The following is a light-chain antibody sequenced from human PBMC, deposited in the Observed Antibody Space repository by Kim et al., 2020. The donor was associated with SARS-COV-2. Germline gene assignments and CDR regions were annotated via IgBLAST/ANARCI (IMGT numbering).Light chain of an antibody. CDR3: QSGDSSVTV. Sequence: SYELTQPPSVSVSPGQMARVTCSGGVLTKKYAYWYQQKPGQAPVLVIYKDTERPSGIPERFSGSSSGTIVTLTISGVQAEDEADYYCQSGDSSVTVFGGGTQLTVL. V-gene: IGLV3-25*03. J-gene: IGLJ2*01. CDR1: VLTKKY. CDR2: KDT.